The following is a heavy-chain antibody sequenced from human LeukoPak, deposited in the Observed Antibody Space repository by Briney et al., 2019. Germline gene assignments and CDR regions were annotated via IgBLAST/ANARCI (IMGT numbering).Heavy chain of an antibody. CDR1: GGSFSGYH. Sequence: SETLSLTCVVYGGSFSGYHWSWIRQPPGKGLEWIGYIYYSGSTNYNPSLKSRVTISVDTSKNQFSLKLSSVTAADTAVYYCARVGRAAMVDYWGQGTLVTVSS. CDR3: ARVGRAAMVDY. J-gene: IGHJ4*02. CDR2: IYYSGST. V-gene: IGHV4-59*01. D-gene: IGHD5-18*01.